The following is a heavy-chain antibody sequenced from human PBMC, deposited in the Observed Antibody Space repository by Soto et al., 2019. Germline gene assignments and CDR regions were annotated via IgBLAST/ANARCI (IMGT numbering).Heavy chain of an antibody. CDR2: ISWNSGSI. J-gene: IGHJ6*02. D-gene: IGHD5-18*01. CDR1: GFTFDDYA. CDR3: AKDQFDSYGPYYYGMDV. V-gene: IGHV3-9*01. Sequence: EVQLVESGGGLVQPGRSLRLSCAASGFTFDDYAMHWVRQAPGKGLEWVSGISWNSGSIGYADSVKGRFTISRDNAKNSLYLQMNSLRAEDTALYYCAKDQFDSYGPYYYGMDVWGQGTKVSVSS.